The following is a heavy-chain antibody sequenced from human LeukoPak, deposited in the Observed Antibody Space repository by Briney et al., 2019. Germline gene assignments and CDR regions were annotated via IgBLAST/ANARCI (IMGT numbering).Heavy chain of an antibody. J-gene: IGHJ4*02. CDR3: ARKATAGYSSGWIDY. V-gene: IGHV4-4*07. CDR1: GGSISSYY. Sequence: SETLSLTCTVSGGSISSYYWSWIRQPAGKALEWIGRIYTSGSTNYNPSLKSRVTMSVDTSKNQFSLKLSSVTAADTAVYYCARKATAGYSSGWIDYWGQGTLVTVSS. D-gene: IGHD6-19*01. CDR2: IYTSGST.